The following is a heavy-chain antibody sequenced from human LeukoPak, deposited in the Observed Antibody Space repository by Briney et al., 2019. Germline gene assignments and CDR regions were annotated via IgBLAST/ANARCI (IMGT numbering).Heavy chain of an antibody. CDR2: ISSSSSTI. J-gene: IGHJ4*02. CDR1: GFTFSSYS. CDR3: AKSAFSYYDSSGHFDY. D-gene: IGHD3-22*01. V-gene: IGHV3-48*01. Sequence: GGSLRLSCAASGFTFSSYSMNWVRQAPGKGLEWVSYISSSSSTIYYADSVKGRFTISRDNSKNTLYLQMNSLRAEDTAVYYCAKSAFSYYDSSGHFDYWGQGTLVTVSS.